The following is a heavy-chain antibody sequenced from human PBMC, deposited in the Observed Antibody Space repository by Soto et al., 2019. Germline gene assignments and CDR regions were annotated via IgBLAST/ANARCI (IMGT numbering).Heavy chain of an antibody. V-gene: IGHV3-21*01. Sequence: GGSLRLSCAASGFTFSSYSMNWVRQAPGKGLEWVSSISSSSSYIYYADSVKGRFTISRDNAKNSLYLQMNSLRAEDTAVYYCARDREGVGAGLFWGQGTMVTVSS. CDR2: ISSSSSYI. CDR1: GFTFSSYS. D-gene: IGHD1-26*01. J-gene: IGHJ3*01. CDR3: ARDREGVGAGLF.